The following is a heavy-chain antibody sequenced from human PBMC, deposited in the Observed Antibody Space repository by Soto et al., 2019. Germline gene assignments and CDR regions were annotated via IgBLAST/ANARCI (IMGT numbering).Heavy chain of an antibody. Sequence: GASVKVSCKASGYTFTGYYMHWVRQAPGQGLEWMGWINPNSGGTNYARKFQGWVTMTRDTSISTAYMELSRLRSDDTAVYYCATSPLYDNFSSGYSCWGQGTLVTVSS. V-gene: IGHV1-2*04. D-gene: IGHD3-3*01. CDR3: ATSPLYDNFSSGYSC. CDR1: GYTFTGYY. CDR2: INPNSGGT. J-gene: IGHJ4*02.